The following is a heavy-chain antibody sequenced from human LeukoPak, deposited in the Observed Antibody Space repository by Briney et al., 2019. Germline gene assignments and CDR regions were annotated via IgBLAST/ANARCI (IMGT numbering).Heavy chain of an antibody. Sequence: ASVKVSFKASGYTFTGYYIHWVRQAPGQGLEWMGWINPKSGGTNYAQKFQGRGTMTRYTSISTAYMELSRMRSDDTAVYYCARGVVAATFYYYMDVWGKGTTVTVSS. CDR1: GYTFTGYY. CDR2: INPKSGGT. CDR3: ARGVVAATFYYYMDV. D-gene: IGHD2-15*01. J-gene: IGHJ6*03. V-gene: IGHV1-2*02.